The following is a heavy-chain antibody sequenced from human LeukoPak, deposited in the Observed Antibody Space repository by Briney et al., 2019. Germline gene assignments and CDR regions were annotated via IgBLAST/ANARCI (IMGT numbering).Heavy chain of an antibody. V-gene: IGHV3-30*02. D-gene: IGHD6-13*01. J-gene: IGHJ5*02. CDR2: IRYDGSNK. CDR3: AKGYGLQLVNNWFDP. CDR1: GFTFSSYG. Sequence: GGSLRLSCAASGFTFSSYGMHWVRQAPGKGLEWVAFIRYDGSNKYYADSVKGRFTISRDNSKNTLYLQMNSLRAEDTAVYYCAKGYGLQLVNNWFDPWGQGTLVSVSS.